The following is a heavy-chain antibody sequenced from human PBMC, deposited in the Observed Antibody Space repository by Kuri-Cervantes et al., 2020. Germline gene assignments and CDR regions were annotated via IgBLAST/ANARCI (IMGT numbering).Heavy chain of an antibody. V-gene: IGHV3-23*01. D-gene: IGHD6-19*01. CDR1: GFTFSSYA. CDR3: ARDLGLGYSSGWYAGYGMDV. Sequence: GGSLRLSCAASGFTFSSYAMSWVRQAPGKGLEWVSAISGSGGSTYYADSVKGRFTISRDNSKNTLYLQMNSLRAEDTAVYYCARDLGLGYSSGWYAGYGMDVWGQGTTVTVSS. CDR2: ISGSGGST. J-gene: IGHJ6*02.